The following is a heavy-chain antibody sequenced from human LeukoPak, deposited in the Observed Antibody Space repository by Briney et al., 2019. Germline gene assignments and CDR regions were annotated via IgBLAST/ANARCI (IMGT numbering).Heavy chain of an antibody. V-gene: IGHV1-2*02. D-gene: IGHD3-3*01. CDR3: ARTASITIFGVPFPGY. CDR1: GYTFTGYY. Sequence: ASVKVSCKASGYTFTGYYMHWVRQAPGQGLEWMVWINPNSGGTNYAQKFQGRVTMTRDTSISTAYMELSRLRSDDTAVYYCARTASITIFGVPFPGYWGQGTLVTVSS. CDR2: INPNSGGT. J-gene: IGHJ4*02.